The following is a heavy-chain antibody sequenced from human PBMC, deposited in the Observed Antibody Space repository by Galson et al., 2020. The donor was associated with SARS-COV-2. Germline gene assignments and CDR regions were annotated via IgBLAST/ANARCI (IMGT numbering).Heavy chain of an antibody. CDR3: AKDILPATYYYGMDV. CDR1: GFTFDDYA. Sequence: GSLRLSCAASGFTFDDYAMHWVRQAPGKGLECLSLISWDGGSTYYADSVKGRFTISRDNSKNSLYLQMNSLRAEDTALYYCAKDILPATYYYGMDVWGQGTTVTVSS. J-gene: IGHJ6*02. CDR2: ISWDGGST. V-gene: IGHV3-43D*03.